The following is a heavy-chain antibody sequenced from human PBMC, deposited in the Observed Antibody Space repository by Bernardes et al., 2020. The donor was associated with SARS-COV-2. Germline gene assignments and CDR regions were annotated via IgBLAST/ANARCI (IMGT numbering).Heavy chain of an antibody. J-gene: IGHJ5*02. CDR2: IFFGGSNI. D-gene: IGHD1-1*01. Sequence: GGSLRLSRAASGFSLSSYSMNWVRQAPGKGLEWVAGIFFGGSNIFYADSVKGRFTISRDNFRNTLFLQMNVVRGEDTATYYCARANETNWANRICDGRWFDPWRQGTLVT. V-gene: IGHV3-33*08. CDR3: ARANETNWANRICDGRWFDP. CDR1: GFSLSSYS.